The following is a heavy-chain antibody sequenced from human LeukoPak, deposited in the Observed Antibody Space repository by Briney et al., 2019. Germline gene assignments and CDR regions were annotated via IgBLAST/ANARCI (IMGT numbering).Heavy chain of an antibody. CDR3: ARDRSSSDY. Sequence: ASAKVSCKASGYTFTSYGISWVRQAPGQGLEWMGWISAYNGHTSYAQKVQGRVTMSTDTSTSTAYMELRSLRSDDTAVYYCARDRSSSDYWGQGTLVTVSS. D-gene: IGHD6-6*01. CDR1: GYTFTSYG. V-gene: IGHV1-18*01. CDR2: ISAYNGHT. J-gene: IGHJ4*02.